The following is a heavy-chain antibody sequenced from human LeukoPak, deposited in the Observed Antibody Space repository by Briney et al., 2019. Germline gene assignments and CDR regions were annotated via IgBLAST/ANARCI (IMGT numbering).Heavy chain of an antibody. CDR2: MYYSGGT. J-gene: IGHJ4*02. D-gene: IGHD2-2*01. Sequence: GSLRLSCAASGFTFSSYAMNWIRQPPGKGLEWTGSMYYSGGTYYNPSLKSRVTISIDTSRNQFSLKLNSVTAADTAVYYCARLVRYCSTNSCYPFDYWGQGTLVTVSS. CDR3: ARLVRYCSTNSCYPFDY. V-gene: IGHV4-39*01. CDR1: GFTFSSYA.